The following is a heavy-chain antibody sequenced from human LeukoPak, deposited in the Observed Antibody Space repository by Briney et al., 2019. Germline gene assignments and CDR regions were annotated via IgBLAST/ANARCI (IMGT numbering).Heavy chain of an antibody. V-gene: IGHV4-59*12. CDR2: IYDSGST. CDR3: ARVIVPDNFDY. CDR1: GGSISTYF. Sequence: SETLSLTCTVSGGSISTYFWTWIRQPPGKGLEWIGYIYDSGSTYYNPSLKSRVTISVDRSKNQFSLKLSSVTAADTAVYYCARVIVPDNFDYWGQGTLVTVSS. D-gene: IGHD2-2*01. J-gene: IGHJ4*02.